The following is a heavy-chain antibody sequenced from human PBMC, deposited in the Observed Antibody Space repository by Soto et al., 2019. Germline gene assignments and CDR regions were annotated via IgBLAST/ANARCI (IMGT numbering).Heavy chain of an antibody. CDR1: GSTFTGYY. CDR2: INPNSGGT. Sequence: ASVKVSCKASGSTFTGYYMHWVRQAPGQGLEWMGWINPNSGGTNYAQKFQGWVTMTRDTSISTAYMELSRLRSDDTAVYYCAREGYSSRDFDYWGQGTLVTVSS. CDR3: AREGYSSRDFDY. D-gene: IGHD6-13*01. V-gene: IGHV1-2*04. J-gene: IGHJ4*02.